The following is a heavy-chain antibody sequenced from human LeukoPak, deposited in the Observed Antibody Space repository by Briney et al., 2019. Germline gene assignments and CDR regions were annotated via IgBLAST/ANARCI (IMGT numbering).Heavy chain of an antibody. J-gene: IGHJ4*02. CDR2: IYYSGST. V-gene: IGHV4-39*01. D-gene: IGHD6-19*01. Sequence: PSETLSLTCTVSGGSISSSSYYWGWIRQPPGKGLEWIGRIYYSGSTYYNPSLNSRVTISVDKSKNQFSLKLSSVTAADTAVYYCARLFEWQWLPQGYFDYWGQGTLVTVSS. CDR3: ARLFEWQWLPQGYFDY. CDR1: GGSISSSSYY.